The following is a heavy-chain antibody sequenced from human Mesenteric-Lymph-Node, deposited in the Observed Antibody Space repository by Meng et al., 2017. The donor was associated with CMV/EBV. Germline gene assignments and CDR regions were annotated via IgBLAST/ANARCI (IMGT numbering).Heavy chain of an antibody. Sequence: SETLSLTCTVSGYSISSGYYWAWIRQPPGKGLEWIGTIYHSGSTYYNLSLKSRVTISVDTSKNQFSLQLRFVTAADTAIYFCARERASDHYYGMDVWGQGTTVTVSS. CDR2: IYHSGST. CDR1: GYSISSGYY. J-gene: IGHJ6*02. CDR3: ARERASDHYYGMDV. V-gene: IGHV4-38-2*02. D-gene: IGHD3-10*01.